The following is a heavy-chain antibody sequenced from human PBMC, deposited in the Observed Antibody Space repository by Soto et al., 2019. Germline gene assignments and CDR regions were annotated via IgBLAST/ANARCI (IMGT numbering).Heavy chain of an antibody. Sequence: ASVKVSCKASGYTFTSYGISWVRQAPGQGLEWMGWISAYYGNTNYAQKLQGRVTMTTDTSTSTAYMELRSLRSDDTAVYYCARVSPSTSSALRPRFDPWGQGTLVTVSS. CDR2: ISAYYGNT. V-gene: IGHV1-18*04. CDR1: GYTFTSYG. J-gene: IGHJ5*02. CDR3: ARVSPSTSSALRPRFDP. D-gene: IGHD3-3*01.